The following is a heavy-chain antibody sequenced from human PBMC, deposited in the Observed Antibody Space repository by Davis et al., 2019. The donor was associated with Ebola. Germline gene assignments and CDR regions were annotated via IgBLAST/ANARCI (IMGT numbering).Heavy chain of an antibody. CDR1: GFTFSSYG. V-gene: IGHV3-30*02. Sequence: GGSLRLSCAASGFTFSSYGMHWVRQAPGKGLEWVAFIRYDGSNKYYADSVKGRFTISRDNSKNTLYLQMNSLRAEDTAVYYCAKDFKVLRFLEWLAFSFWGQGTLVTVSS. J-gene: IGHJ4*02. CDR3: AKDFKVLRFLEWLAFSF. CDR2: IRYDGSNK. D-gene: IGHD3-3*01.